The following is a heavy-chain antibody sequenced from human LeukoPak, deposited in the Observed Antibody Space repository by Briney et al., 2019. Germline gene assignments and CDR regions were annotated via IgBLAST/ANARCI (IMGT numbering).Heavy chain of an antibody. D-gene: IGHD3-16*01. CDR1: GFTFNNYA. CDR3: ARRGGLSSGRGFDH. Sequence: PGGSLRLSCAVSGFTFNNYAMSWVRQAPGKGLEWVSSISSKSTYIDSADSTKGRFTISRDNANNSMFLQMSSLRPEDTAVYYCARRGGLSSGRGFDHWGQGTLVTVSS. CDR2: ISSKSTYI. J-gene: IGHJ4*02. V-gene: IGHV3-21*01.